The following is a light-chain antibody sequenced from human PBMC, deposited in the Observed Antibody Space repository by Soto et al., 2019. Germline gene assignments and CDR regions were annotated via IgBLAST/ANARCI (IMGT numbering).Light chain of an antibody. CDR1: QDISNY. CDR3: QQYDNLPRT. V-gene: IGKV1-33*01. Sequence: DIQMTQSPSSLSASVGDRVTITCQASQDISNYLNWYQQKPGKAPNLLIYGASILERGVPSRFSGGGSGTDFTLTISSLQPEDIATYYCQQYDNLPRTFGQGTKVDI. CDR2: GAS. J-gene: IGKJ2*01.